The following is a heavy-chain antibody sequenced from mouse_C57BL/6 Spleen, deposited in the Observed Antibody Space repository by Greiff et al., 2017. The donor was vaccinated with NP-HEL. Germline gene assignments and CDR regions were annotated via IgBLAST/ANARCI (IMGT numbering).Heavy chain of an antibody. J-gene: IGHJ4*01. CDR2: IDPSDSYT. D-gene: IGHD1-1*01. CDR3: ANLLLRGYAMDY. V-gene: IGHV1-50*01. CDR1: GYTFTSYW. Sequence: VQLQQPGAELVKPGASVKLSCKASGYTFTSYWMQWVKQRPGQGLEWIGEIDPSDSYTNYNQKFKGKATLTVDTSSSTAYMQLSSLTSEDSAVYYCANLLLRGYAMDYWGQGTSVTVSS.